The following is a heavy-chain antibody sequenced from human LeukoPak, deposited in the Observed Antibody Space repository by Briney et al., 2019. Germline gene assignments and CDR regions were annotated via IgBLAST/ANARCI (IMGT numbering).Heavy chain of an antibody. Sequence: PGGSLRLSCAASGFTFSSYAMSWVRQAPGKGLEWVSAISGSGGSTYYADSVKGRFTISRDNSKNTLYLQMNSLRAEDTAVYYCARYSGGYYYYYMDVWGKGTTVPVSS. J-gene: IGHJ6*03. CDR3: ARYSGGYYYYYMDV. D-gene: IGHD1-26*01. CDR1: GFTFSSYA. V-gene: IGHV3-23*01. CDR2: ISGSGGST.